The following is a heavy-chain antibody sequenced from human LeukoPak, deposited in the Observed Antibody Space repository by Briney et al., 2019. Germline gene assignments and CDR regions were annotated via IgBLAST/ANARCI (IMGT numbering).Heavy chain of an antibody. CDR1: GGSISSGSYY. J-gene: IGHJ4*02. Sequence: SETLSLTCTVSGGSISSGSYYWSWIRQPAGKGLEWIGRIYTSGSTNYNPSLKSRVTISVDTSKNQFSLKLSSVTAADTAVYYCARVSPLKYCSGGSCLLYWGQGTLVTVSS. D-gene: IGHD2-15*01. V-gene: IGHV4-61*02. CDR2: IYTSGST. CDR3: ARVSPLKYCSGGSCLLY.